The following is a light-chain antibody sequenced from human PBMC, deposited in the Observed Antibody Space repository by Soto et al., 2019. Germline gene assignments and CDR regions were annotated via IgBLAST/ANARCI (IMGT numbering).Light chain of an antibody. CDR3: QQSYSSPPT. V-gene: IGKV1-17*01. CDR1: QYIRND. Sequence: DIQMTQSPSSLSASVGDTVTITCRAIQYIRNDLGWYQQKPGKAPKRLIYAASTLQSGVPSRFRGSGYGTDFALTISSLTPEDFATYYCQQSYSSPPTFGQGTKVDI. J-gene: IGKJ1*01. CDR2: AAS.